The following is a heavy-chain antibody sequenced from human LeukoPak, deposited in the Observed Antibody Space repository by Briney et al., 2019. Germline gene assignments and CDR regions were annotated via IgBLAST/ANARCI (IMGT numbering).Heavy chain of an antibody. CDR1: GFTFSSYA. J-gene: IGHJ4*02. Sequence: GGSLRLSCIASGFTFSSYAMSWVRQAPGKGLEWVSSISSSSSYIYYADSVKGRFTISRDNAKNSLYLQMNSLRAEDTAVYYCARRTWFGESDYWGQGTLVTVSS. V-gene: IGHV3-21*01. CDR2: ISSSSSYI. CDR3: ARRTWFGESDY. D-gene: IGHD3-10*01.